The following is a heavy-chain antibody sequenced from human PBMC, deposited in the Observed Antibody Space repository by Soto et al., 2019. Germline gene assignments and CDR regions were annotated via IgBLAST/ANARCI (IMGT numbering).Heavy chain of an antibody. CDR3: TTGSEACSSTSCVDP. Sequence: GGSLRLSCAASGFTFSSYSMNWVRQAPGKGLEWVSSISSSSSYIYYADSVKGRFTISRDNAKNSLYLQMNSLRAEDTAVYYCTTGSEACSSTSCVDPWGQGTLVTVSS. J-gene: IGHJ5*02. V-gene: IGHV3-21*01. D-gene: IGHD2-2*01. CDR2: ISSSSSYI. CDR1: GFTFSSYS.